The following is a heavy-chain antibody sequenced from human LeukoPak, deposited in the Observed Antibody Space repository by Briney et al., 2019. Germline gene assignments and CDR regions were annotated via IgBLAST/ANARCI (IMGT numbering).Heavy chain of an antibody. J-gene: IGHJ4*02. CDR2: ISAYNGNT. CDR3: ARDSTVECSGGSCYSDY. V-gene: IGHV1-18*01. D-gene: IGHD2-15*01. Sequence: GASAKVSCTASGYTFTSYGISWVRQAPGQGLEWMGWISAYNGNTNYAQKLQGRVTMTTDTSTSTAYMELRSLRSDDTAVYYCARDSTVECSGGSCYSDYWGQGTLVTVSS. CDR1: GYTFTSYG.